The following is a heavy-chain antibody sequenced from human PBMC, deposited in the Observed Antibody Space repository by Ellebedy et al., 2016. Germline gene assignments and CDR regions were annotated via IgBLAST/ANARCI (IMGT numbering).Heavy chain of an antibody. V-gene: IGHV5-51*01. CDR3: ARHGSQWLVRDNWFDP. CDR2: IYPGDSDT. D-gene: IGHD6-19*01. CDR1: GYSFTSYW. J-gene: IGHJ5*02. Sequence: GESLKISCKGSGYSFTSYWIGWVRQMPGKGLEWMGIIYPGDSDTRYSPSFQGQVTISADKSISTAYLQWSSLKASDTAMYYCARHGSQWLVRDNWFDPWGQGTLVTVSS.